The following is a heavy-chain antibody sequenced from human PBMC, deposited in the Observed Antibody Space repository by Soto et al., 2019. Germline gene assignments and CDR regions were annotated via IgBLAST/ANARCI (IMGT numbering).Heavy chain of an antibody. CDR2: ITCTRNTI. CDR3: ASLEPYSSDLDY. CDR1: GFSLGGDS. J-gene: IGHJ4*02. D-gene: IGHD6-19*01. Sequence: GGSLRLSCEASGFSLGGDSMDWVRQAPGKGLEWLSSITCTRNTIYYADSVKGRSTISRDNAKNSLYLQMNSLRAEDTAVYYCASLEPYSSDLDYWGQGTLVTVSS. V-gene: IGHV3-48*01.